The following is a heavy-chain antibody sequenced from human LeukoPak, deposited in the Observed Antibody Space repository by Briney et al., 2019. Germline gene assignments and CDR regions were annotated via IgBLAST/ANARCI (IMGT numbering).Heavy chain of an antibody. D-gene: IGHD3-22*01. CDR2: IRYHGSNE. CDR3: ARDSRITMIMGYEDY. J-gene: IGHJ4*02. Sequence: PGGSLRLSCAASGFPFSSYGMYWVRQAPGKGLEWVAFIRYHGSNEYYADSVKGRFTISRDNSKNAVYLQMNSLRAEDTAIYYCARDSRITMIMGYEDYWGQGTLVTVSS. V-gene: IGHV3-30*02. CDR1: GFPFSSYG.